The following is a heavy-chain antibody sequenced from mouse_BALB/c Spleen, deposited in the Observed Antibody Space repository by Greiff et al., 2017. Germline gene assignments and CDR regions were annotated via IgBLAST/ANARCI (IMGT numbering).Heavy chain of an antibody. Sequence: EVMLVESGGDLVKPGGSLKLSCAASGFTFSSYGMSWVRQTPDKRLEWVATISSGGSYTYYPDSVKGRFTISRDNAKNTLYLQMSSLKSEDTAMDYCARQHYGYDVLDYWGQGTSVTVSS. CDR2: ISSGGSYT. J-gene: IGHJ4*01. V-gene: IGHV5-6*01. D-gene: IGHD2-2*01. CDR1: GFTFSSYG. CDR3: ARQHYGYDVLDY.